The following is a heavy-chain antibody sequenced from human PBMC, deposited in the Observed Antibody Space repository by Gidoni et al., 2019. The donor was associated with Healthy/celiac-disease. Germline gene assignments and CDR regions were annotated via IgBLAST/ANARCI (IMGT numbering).Heavy chain of an antibody. J-gene: IGHJ3*02. V-gene: IGHV3-21*01. CDR3: ARVRMVATINDAFDI. CDR2: ISSSSSYI. CDR1: GFTFSSYS. Sequence: EVQLVESGGGLVKPGGSLRLSCAASGFTFSSYSMNWVRQAPGKGLEWVSSISSSSSYIYYADSVKGRFTISRDNAKNSLYLQMNSLRAEDTAVYYCARVRMVATINDAFDIWGQGTMVTVSS. D-gene: IGHD5-12*01.